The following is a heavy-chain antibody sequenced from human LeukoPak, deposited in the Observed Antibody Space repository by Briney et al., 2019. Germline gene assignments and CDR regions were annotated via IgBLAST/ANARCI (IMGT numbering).Heavy chain of an antibody. CDR3: AREFHTYYYDSSGYYFYY. V-gene: IGHV1-69*13. Sequence: ASVKVSCKASGGTFSSYAISWVRQAPGQGLEWMGGIIPIFGTANYAQKFQGRVTITAHESTSTAYMELSSLRSEDTAVYYCAREFHTYYYDSSGYYFYYWGQGTLVTVSS. J-gene: IGHJ4*02. D-gene: IGHD3-22*01. CDR2: IIPIFGTA. CDR1: GGTFSSYA.